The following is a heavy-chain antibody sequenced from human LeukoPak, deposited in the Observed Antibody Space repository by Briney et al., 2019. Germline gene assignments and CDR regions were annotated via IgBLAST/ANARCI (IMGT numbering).Heavy chain of an antibody. CDR3: AKDLRCTDGSCKYFES. CDR2: IGASGEST. CDR1: GFTFSVAA. J-gene: IGHJ4*02. V-gene: IGHV3-23*01. D-gene: IGHD2-15*01. Sequence: GGSLRLSCAASGFTFSVAAMTWVRQAPGKGLEWVSLIGASGESTYYADSVKGRFTTSRDNSKNTLSLHMDSLRAEDTALYYCAKDLRCTDGSCKYFESWGQGTLVTVSS.